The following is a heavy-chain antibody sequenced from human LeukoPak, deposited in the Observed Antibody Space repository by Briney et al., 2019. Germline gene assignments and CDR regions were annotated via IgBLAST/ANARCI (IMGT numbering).Heavy chain of an antibody. CDR1: GGSISSSSYY. CDR3: ARGLRVRGVSWPRLGGDAFDI. V-gene: IGHV4-39*07. CDR2: IYYSGST. Sequence: SETLSLTCTVSGGSISSSSYYWGWIRQPPGKGLEWIGSIYYSGSTYYNPSLKSRVTISVDRSKNQFSLKLSSVTAADTAVYYCARGLRVRGVSWPRLGGDAFDIWGQGTMVTVSS. J-gene: IGHJ3*02. D-gene: IGHD3-10*01.